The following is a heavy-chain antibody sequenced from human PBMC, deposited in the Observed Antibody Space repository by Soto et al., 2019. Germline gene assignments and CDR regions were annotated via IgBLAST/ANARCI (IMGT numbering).Heavy chain of an antibody. J-gene: IGHJ4*02. Sequence: PSETLFLTCAVSGGSIRSSTWCSWVRQPRGKRLEWIGEIYHSGSTNYNPSIKSRVTISVDKSKNQFPMKLSSCTAADTGVDYCARDVWLWGGEIPMGHCDYWGQGTLVTVS. D-gene: IGHD3-10*01. CDR3: ARDVWLWGGEIPMGHCDY. CDR2: IYHSGST. V-gene: IGHV4-4*02. CDR1: GGSIRSSTW.